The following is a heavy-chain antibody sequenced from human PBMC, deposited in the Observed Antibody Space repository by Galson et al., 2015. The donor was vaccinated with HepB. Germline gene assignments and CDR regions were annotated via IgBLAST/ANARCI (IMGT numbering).Heavy chain of an antibody. CDR2: ISNDGSNQ. D-gene: IGHD4-11*01. CDR1: GFTFSNHA. J-gene: IGHJ6*02. Sequence: SLRLSCAASGFTFSNHAMHWVRQAPGKGLEWVAVISNDGSNQFYGDSVQGRFSISRDNSRNTLCLQMNSLKSGATAVYYCARGIPRTTDYISKHYYYGLDVWGQGTTVTVSS. V-gene: IGHV3-30*04. CDR3: ARGIPRTTDYISKHYYYGLDV.